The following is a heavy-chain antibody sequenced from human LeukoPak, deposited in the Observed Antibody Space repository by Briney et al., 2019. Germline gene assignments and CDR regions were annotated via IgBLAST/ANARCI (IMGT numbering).Heavy chain of an antibody. Sequence: RGSLRLSCAASGFTFSGSAMHWVRQASGKGLEWVGRIRSKANSYATAYAASVKGRFTISRDDSKNTAYLQMNSLKTEDTAVYYCTRRRYYYDSSGYYWFDPWGQGTLVTVSS. D-gene: IGHD3-22*01. V-gene: IGHV3-73*01. CDR1: GFTFSGSA. CDR2: IRSKANSYAT. J-gene: IGHJ5*02. CDR3: TRRRYYYDSSGYYWFDP.